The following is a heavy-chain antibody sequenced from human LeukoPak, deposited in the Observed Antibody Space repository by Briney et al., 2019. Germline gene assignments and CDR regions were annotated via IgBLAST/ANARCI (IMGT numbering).Heavy chain of an antibody. CDR3: ARERVVVPAAIDY. D-gene: IGHD2-2*01. CDR1: GGSISSISYY. V-gene: IGHV4-39*07. CDR2: IYYSGST. J-gene: IGHJ4*02. Sequence: PSETLCLTCTVSGGSISSISYYWGWIRQPPGKGLEWIGSIYYSGSTYYNPSLKSRVTISVDTSKNQFSLKLSSVTAADTAVYYCARERVVVPAAIDYWGQGTLVTVSS.